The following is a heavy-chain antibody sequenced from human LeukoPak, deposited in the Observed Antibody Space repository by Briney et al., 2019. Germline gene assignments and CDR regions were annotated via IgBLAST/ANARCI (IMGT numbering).Heavy chain of an antibody. CDR3: ARSSSSWPRHYYYYGMDV. J-gene: IGHJ6*02. V-gene: IGHV5-51*01. Sequence: GESLKISCKGSGYSFTSYWIGWVRQMPGKGLEWMEIIYPGDSDTRYSPSFQGQVTISADKSISTAYLQWSSLKASDTAMYYRARSSSSWPRHYYYYGMDVWGQGTTVTVSS. CDR2: IYPGDSDT. D-gene: IGHD6-13*01. CDR1: GYSFTSYW.